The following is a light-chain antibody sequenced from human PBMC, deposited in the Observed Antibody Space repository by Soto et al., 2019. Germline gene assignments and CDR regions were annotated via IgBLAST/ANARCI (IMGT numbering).Light chain of an antibody. Sequence: QSVLPQPASVSGSPGQSITISCAGTSSDVGGYNYISWYQHHPGKAPKLMIYDVSNRPSGVSNRLSGSKSGNTASLSISGLQPEDEADYYCCSYRTSNTRQIVCGTGTKVTVL. J-gene: IGLJ1*01. V-gene: IGLV2-14*03. CDR3: CSYRTSNTRQIV. CDR2: DVS. CDR1: SSDVGGYNY.